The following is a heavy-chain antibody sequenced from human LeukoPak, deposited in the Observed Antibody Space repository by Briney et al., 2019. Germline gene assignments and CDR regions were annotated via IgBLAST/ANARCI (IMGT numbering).Heavy chain of an antibody. D-gene: IGHD1-1*01. CDR1: GFTFSNYW. J-gene: IGHJ6*03. V-gene: IGHV3-7*01. CDR2: IKQDRSEK. CDR3: ARERTTGTTLFLAIYYYYYMDV. Sequence: PGGSLRLSCAASGFTFSNYWMSWVRQAPGKGLEWVANIKQDRSEKYYVDSVKGRFTISRDNAKNSLYLQMNSLRAEDTAVYYCARERTTGTTLFLAIYYYYYMDVWGKGTTVTVSS.